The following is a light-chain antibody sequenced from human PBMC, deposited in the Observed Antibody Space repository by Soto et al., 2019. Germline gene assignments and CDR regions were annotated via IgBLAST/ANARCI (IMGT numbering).Light chain of an antibody. CDR3: QQYGSSLFT. Sequence: EIVLTQSPCTLSLYTGERATLSSRASQSVSSSYLAWYQQKPGQDPRLLIYCASSRATGIPDRVSGSGSGTDFTLTISRLETEYFAVYSCQQYGSSLFTFGPGTKVDIK. CDR1: QSVSSSY. CDR2: CAS. J-gene: IGKJ3*01. V-gene: IGKV3-20*01.